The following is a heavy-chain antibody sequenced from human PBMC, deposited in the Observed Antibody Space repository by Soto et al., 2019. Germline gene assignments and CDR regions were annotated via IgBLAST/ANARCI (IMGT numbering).Heavy chain of an antibody. D-gene: IGHD3-10*01. CDR2: ISAYNGNT. J-gene: IGHJ4*02. Sequence: ASVKVSCKASGYTFTSYGISWVRQAPGQGLEWMGWISAYNGNTNYAQKLQGRVTMTTDTSTSTAYMELRSLRSDDTAVYYCARRGTMVRGPDSYYFDYWGQGTLVTVSS. V-gene: IGHV1-18*01. CDR1: GYTFTSYG. CDR3: ARRGTMVRGPDSYYFDY.